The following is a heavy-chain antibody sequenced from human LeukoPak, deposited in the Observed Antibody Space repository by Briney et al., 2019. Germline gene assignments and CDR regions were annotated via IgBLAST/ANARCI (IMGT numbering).Heavy chain of an antibody. D-gene: IGHD2-2*01. V-gene: IGHV5-51*01. J-gene: IGHJ1*01. CDR2: IYPADSYT. Sequence: GESLKISCKGSGFNFPNYWIGWVRQLPGKGLEWMGIIYPADSYTRYSPSFQGQVTISADKSSRTAYLQWSSLKASDTGMYYCARGGRHCSSNSCYRRAEYFPHWGQGTLVTVSS. CDR1: GFNFPNYW. CDR3: ARGGRHCSSNSCYRRAEYFPH.